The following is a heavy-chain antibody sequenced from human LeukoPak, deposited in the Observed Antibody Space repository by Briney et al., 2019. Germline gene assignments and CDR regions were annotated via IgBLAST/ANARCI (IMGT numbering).Heavy chain of an antibody. V-gene: IGHV4-4*07. CDR3: ARHDFSNYPVFNY. CDR2: IYTSGST. CDR1: GGSSSNYY. Sequence: PSETLSLTCSVSGGSSSNYYWSWIRQPAGKGLEWIGRIYTSGSTNYNPSLKSRVTMSVDTSKNQFSLNLSSVTAADTAVYYCARHDFSNYPVFNYWGQGTLVTVSS. D-gene: IGHD4-11*01. J-gene: IGHJ4*02.